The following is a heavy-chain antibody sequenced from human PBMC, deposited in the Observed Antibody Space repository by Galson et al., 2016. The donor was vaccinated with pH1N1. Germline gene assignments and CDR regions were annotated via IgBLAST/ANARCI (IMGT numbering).Heavy chain of an antibody. CDR1: GYTFTDKY. J-gene: IGHJ4*02. CDR3: ATSVEGSGSYYFDY. D-gene: IGHD3-22*01. CDR2: INPDSGDT. Sequence: SVKVSCKASGYTFTDKYLHWVRHAPGQGLEWMGRINPDSGDTRYTQKFQGRVTMTRDTSVTTAYMELTSVTYDDTAVYFCATSVEGSGSYYFDYWGQGTLVTVSS. V-gene: IGHV1-2*06.